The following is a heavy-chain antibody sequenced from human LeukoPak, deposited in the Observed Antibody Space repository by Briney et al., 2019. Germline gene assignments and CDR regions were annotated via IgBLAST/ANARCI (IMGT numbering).Heavy chain of an antibody. CDR3: ARDGLYCSGGSCSPYYFDL. D-gene: IGHD2-15*01. V-gene: IGHV4-59*01. CDR2: IFYSGST. CDR1: GGSIGNYY. Sequence: SETLSLTCTVSGGSIGNYYWSWIRQPPGKGLEWIGYIFYSGSTNYNPSLESRVSLSVDTSKNQFSLILTSVTAADTALYYCARDGLYCSGGSCSPYYFDLWGQATLVTVSS. J-gene: IGHJ4*02.